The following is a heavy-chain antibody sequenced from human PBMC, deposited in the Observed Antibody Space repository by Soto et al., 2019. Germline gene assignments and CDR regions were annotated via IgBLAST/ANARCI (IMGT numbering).Heavy chain of an antibody. CDR1: GYTFTSYA. CDR3: GLLVGAIRIPR. Sequence: QVQLVQSGAEVKKPGASGKVSCKASGYTFTSYAMHWVRQAPGQRLEWMGWINAGNGNTKYSQKFQGRVTITRDTSARTAYMELSSLRSEDTAVYYCGLLVGAIRIPRWGQVTMVTVSS. CDR2: INAGNGNT. D-gene: IGHD1-26*01. V-gene: IGHV1-3*01. J-gene: IGHJ3*01.